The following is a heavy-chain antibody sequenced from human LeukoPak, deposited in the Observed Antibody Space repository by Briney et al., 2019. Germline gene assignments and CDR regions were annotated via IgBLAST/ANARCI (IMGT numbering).Heavy chain of an antibody. CDR3: ARVPRSYYYYYYMDV. CDR2: IYYSGSS. V-gene: IGHV4-59*01. J-gene: IGHJ6*03. Sequence: SETLSLTCNVSGGSISGYHWSWIRQPPGKGLEWLGYIYYSGSSNYNPSLKSRVTISADTSKNQFSLKLSSVTAADTAVYYCARVPRSYYYYYYMDVGGKGTTVTVSS. CDR1: GGSISGYH.